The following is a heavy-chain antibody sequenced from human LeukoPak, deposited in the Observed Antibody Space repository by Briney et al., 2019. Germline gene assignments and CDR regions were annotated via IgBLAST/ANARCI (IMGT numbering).Heavy chain of an antibody. J-gene: IGHJ4*02. D-gene: IGHD2-15*01. CDR2: IGNDGSNK. Sequence: QPGGSLRLSCAASGFTFSTLGMHWVRQAPGKGLEWLAFIGNDGSNKYYVDSVKGRFTISRDNSKNTLYLQMNTLRAEDTAVYHCAAHQGYCSGGGCGPYWGQGTQVTVSS. CDR3: AAHQGYCSGGGCGPY. CDR1: GFTFSTLG. V-gene: IGHV3-30*02.